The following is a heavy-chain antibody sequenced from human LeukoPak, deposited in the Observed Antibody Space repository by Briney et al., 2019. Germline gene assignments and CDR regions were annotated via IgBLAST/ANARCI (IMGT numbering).Heavy chain of an antibody. J-gene: IGHJ4*02. CDR2: MNPNSGGT. CDR1: GYTFTGYY. CDR3: ARVRGNSGSYLVDY. Sequence: ASVKVSCKASGYTFTGYYMHWLRQAPGQGLEWMGRMNPNSGGTNYAQKFQGRVTMTRDTSISTAYMELSRLRSDDTAVYYCARVRGNSGSYLVDYWGQGTLVTVFS. D-gene: IGHD1-26*01. V-gene: IGHV1-2*06.